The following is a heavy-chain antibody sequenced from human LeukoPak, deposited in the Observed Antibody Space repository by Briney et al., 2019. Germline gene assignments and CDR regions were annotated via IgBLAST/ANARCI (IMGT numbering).Heavy chain of an antibody. D-gene: IGHD6-13*01. J-gene: IGHJ4*02. Sequence: GGSLRLSCAASGFTVTSNYMSWVRQAPGKGLEWVANIKEDGSEEYYVDSLEGRFTISRDNAKNSLYLQMNSLRAEDTAMYYCARDSAGNDYWGQGTLVTVSS. CDR2: IKEDGSEE. CDR3: ARDSAGNDY. V-gene: IGHV3-7*01. CDR1: GFTVTSNY.